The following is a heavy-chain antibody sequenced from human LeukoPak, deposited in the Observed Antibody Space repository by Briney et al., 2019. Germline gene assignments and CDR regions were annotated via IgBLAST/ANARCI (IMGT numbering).Heavy chain of an antibody. CDR3: AKAPKYYYDSSGYYFDY. Sequence: GGSPRLSCAASGFTFSSYAMSWVRQAPGKGLEWVSAISGSGGSTYYADSVKGRFTISRDNSKNTLYLQMNSLRAEDTAVYYCAKAPKYYYDSSGYYFDYWGQGTLVNVSS. CDR1: GFTFSSYA. V-gene: IGHV3-23*01. CDR2: ISGSGGST. D-gene: IGHD3-22*01. J-gene: IGHJ4*02.